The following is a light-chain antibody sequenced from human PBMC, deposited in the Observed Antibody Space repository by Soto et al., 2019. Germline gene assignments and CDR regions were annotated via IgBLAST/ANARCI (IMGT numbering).Light chain of an antibody. Sequence: QSVLTQAPSASGTPGQRVTISCSGSSSNIGKNAVNWYQQLPGTAPKLFVYSNSQRPSGVPDRFSGSKSGTSASLAISGLQSEDEGVWYCSAWDDSLKGRLFGGGTKVTVL. J-gene: IGLJ3*02. CDR2: SNS. V-gene: IGLV1-44*01. CDR3: SAWDDSLKGRL. CDR1: SSNIGKNA.